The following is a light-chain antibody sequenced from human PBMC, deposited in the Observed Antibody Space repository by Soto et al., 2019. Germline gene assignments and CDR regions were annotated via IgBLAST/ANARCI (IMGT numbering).Light chain of an antibody. V-gene: IGLV1-44*01. CDR3: AGWDDSLNGVV. J-gene: IGLJ2*01. Sequence: QSVLTQPPSASGTPGQRVIISCSGSSFNIGGNTVNWYQQLPGTAPKLVIYKNVERPSGVPDRFTGSKSGTSASLAISGLQSEDEADYYCAGWDDSLNGVVFGGGTQLTVL. CDR1: SFNIGGNT. CDR2: KNV.